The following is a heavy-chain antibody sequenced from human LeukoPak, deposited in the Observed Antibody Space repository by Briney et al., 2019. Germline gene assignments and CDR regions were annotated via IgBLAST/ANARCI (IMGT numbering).Heavy chain of an antibody. CDR3: ARARYGGNGYYFDC. CDR1: GFTFSSYA. D-gene: IGHD4-23*01. CDR2: ISYDGSNK. Sequence: GGSLRLSCAASGFTFSSYAMHWVRQAPGKGLEWVAVISYDGSNKYYADSVKGRFTISRDNSKNTLYLQMNSLRAEDTAVYYCARARYGGNGYYFDCWGQGTLVTVSS. J-gene: IGHJ4*02. V-gene: IGHV3-30-3*01.